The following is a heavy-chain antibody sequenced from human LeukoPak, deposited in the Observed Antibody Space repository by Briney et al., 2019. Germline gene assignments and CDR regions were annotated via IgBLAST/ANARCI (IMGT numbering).Heavy chain of an antibody. V-gene: IGHV4-34*01. Sequence: SETLSLTCAVYGGSFSGYYWSWIRQPPGKGLEWIGEINHSGSTNYNPSLKSRVTISVDTSKNQFSLKLSSVTAADTAVYYCAGDGDYVGFDYRGQGTLVTVSS. CDR1: GGSFSGYY. D-gene: IGHD4-17*01. CDR3: AGDGDYVGFDY. CDR2: INHSGST. J-gene: IGHJ4*02.